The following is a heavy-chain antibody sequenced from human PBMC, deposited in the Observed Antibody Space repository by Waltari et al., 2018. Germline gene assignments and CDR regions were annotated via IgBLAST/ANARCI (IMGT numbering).Heavy chain of an antibody. D-gene: IGHD2-8*01. Sequence: QVQLVQSGAEVKKPGSSVKVSCKASGGTFSSYAISWERQAPGQGLEWIGGIIPIVGTANYAQKFQGRVTITTDESTSTAYMELSSLRSEDTAVYYCARSRYCTNGVCYIIFDYWGQGTLVTVSS. CDR1: GGTFSSYA. CDR2: IIPIVGTA. J-gene: IGHJ4*02. CDR3: ARSRYCTNGVCYIIFDY. V-gene: IGHV1-69*05.